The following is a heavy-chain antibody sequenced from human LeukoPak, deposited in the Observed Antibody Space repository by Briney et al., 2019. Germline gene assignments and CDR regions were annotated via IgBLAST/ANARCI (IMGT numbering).Heavy chain of an antibody. Sequence: KSSETLSLTCTVSGGSISSGGYYWSWIRQPPGKGLEWIGYIYHSGSTYYNPSLKSRVTISIDTSKNQFSLKLSSVTAADTAVYYCAGLSYCSSTYCQSGIDHWGQGTLVTVSS. J-gene: IGHJ4*02. CDR2: IYHSGST. D-gene: IGHD2-2*01. V-gene: IGHV4-30-2*02. CDR1: GGSISSGGYY. CDR3: AGLSYCSSTYCQSGIDH.